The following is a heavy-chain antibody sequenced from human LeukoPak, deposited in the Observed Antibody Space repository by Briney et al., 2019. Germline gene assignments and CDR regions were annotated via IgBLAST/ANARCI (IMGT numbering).Heavy chain of an antibody. V-gene: IGHV1-69*13. CDR2: IIPIFGTA. Sequence: ASVEVSCKASGGTFISYAISWVRQAPGQGLEWMGGIIPIFGTANYAQKFQGRVTITADESTSTAYMELSSLRSEDTAVYYCARVREMATIRNAFDIWGQGTMVTVSS. J-gene: IGHJ3*02. CDR1: GGTFISYA. D-gene: IGHD5-24*01. CDR3: ARVREMATIRNAFDI.